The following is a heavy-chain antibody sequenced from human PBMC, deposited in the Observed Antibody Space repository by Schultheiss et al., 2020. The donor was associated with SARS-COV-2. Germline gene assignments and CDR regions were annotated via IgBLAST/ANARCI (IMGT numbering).Heavy chain of an antibody. CDR3: ARDVNVRRCSGGSCYLYGMDV. D-gene: IGHD2-15*01. J-gene: IGHJ6*02. Sequence: SETLSLTCTVSGGSISSSSYYWGWIRQPPGKGLEWIGSIYHSGSTNYNPSLKSRVTISVDTSKNQFSLKLSSVTAADTAVYYCARDVNVRRCSGGSCYLYGMDVWGQGTTVTVSS. V-gene: IGHV4-39*07. CDR2: IYHSGST. CDR1: GGSISSSSYY.